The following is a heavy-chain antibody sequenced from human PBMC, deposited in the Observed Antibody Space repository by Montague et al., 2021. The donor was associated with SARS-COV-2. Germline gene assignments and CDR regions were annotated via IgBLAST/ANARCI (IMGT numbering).Heavy chain of an antibody. J-gene: IGHJ3*02. CDR2: IYHSGTT. CDR3: VREKAGGLRNVFDI. CDR1: GVSIGSGDY. Sequence: SETLSLTCTVSGVSIGSGDYWGCIRQPPGKGLEWIGRIYHSGTTYYNQSLQSRLTMSIDTATNQLSLRLKSVTAADTAVFFCVREKAGGLRNVFDIWGQGTTVTVSS. V-gene: IGHV4-38-2*02.